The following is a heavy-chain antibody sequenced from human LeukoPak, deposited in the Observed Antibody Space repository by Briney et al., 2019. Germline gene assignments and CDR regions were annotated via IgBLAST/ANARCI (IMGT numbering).Heavy chain of an antibody. J-gene: IGHJ6*02. CDR2: ISAYNGNT. D-gene: IGHD2-2*02. Sequence: GASVTVSCKASGYTFTSYGISWVRQAPGQGLEWMGWISAYNGNTNYAQKLRGRVTMTTDTSTSTAYMELRSLRSDDTAVYYCARMSPYCSSTSCYIQPAYYYGMDVWGQGTTVTVSS. V-gene: IGHV1-18*01. CDR3: ARMSPYCSSTSCYIQPAYYYGMDV. CDR1: GYTFTSYG.